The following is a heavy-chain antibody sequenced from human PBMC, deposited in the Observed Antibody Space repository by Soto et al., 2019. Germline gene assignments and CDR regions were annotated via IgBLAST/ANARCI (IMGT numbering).Heavy chain of an antibody. CDR2: ISGSGGST. CDR3: AKGRRKATYYFDY. CDR1: GFTFSSYA. Sequence: RLSCASSGFTFSSYAMSLVRQAPGKGLEWVSAISGSGGSTYYADSVKGRFTISRDNSKNTLYLQMNSLRAEDTAVYYCAKGRRKATYYFDYWGQGTLVTVSS. J-gene: IGHJ4*02. V-gene: IGHV3-23*01.